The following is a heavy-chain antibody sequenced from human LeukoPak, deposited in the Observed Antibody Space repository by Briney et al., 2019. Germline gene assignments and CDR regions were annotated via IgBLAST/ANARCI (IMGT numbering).Heavy chain of an antibody. D-gene: IGHD1-26*01. CDR1: GNSISSGGYY. Sequence: SQTLSLTCNVSGNSISSGGYYWSWIRQHPGKGLEWIGYIYYTGNTFYNSSLKSRVTIPVDTSKNQFSLKLNSVTAADTAVYYCARSPGSYLRHFDNWGQGILATVSS. CDR3: ARSPGSYLRHFDN. V-gene: IGHV4-31*03. CDR2: IYYTGNT. J-gene: IGHJ4*02.